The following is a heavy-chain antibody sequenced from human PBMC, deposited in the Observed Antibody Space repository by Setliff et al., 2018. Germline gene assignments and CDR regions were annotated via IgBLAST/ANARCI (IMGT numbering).Heavy chain of an antibody. J-gene: IGHJ4*02. CDR2: ISSSGSLI. V-gene: IGHV3-11*01. Sequence: PGGSLRLSCATSGFTFSDYYMSWIRQTPGKGLGWVAYISSSGSLIYYPDSVKGRFTISRDNAKKSVDLQMNSLRAEDTAVYYCATKAVAGTGGQGTLVTVSS. CDR3: ATKAVAGT. D-gene: IGHD6-19*01. CDR1: GFTFSDYY.